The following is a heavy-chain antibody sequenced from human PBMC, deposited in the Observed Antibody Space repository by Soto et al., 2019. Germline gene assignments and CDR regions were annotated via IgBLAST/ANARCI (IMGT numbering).Heavy chain of an antibody. J-gene: IGHJ2*01. D-gene: IGHD6-6*01. CDR2: ISGSGGST. Sequence: EVQLLESGGGLVQPGGSLRLSCAASGFTFSSYAMSWVRQAPGKGLEWVSAISGSGGSTYYADSVKGRFTISRDNSKNTLYLQMNSLRAEDTAVYYCAKDPIDYSSSLYWYFDLWGRGTLVTVSS. CDR3: AKDPIDYSSSLYWYFDL. V-gene: IGHV3-23*01. CDR1: GFTFSSYA.